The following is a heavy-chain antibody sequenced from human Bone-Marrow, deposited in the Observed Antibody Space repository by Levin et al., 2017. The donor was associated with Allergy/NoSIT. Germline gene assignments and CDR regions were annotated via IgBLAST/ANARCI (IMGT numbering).Heavy chain of an antibody. Sequence: GESLKISCAASGFIFSDYGMHWVRQAPGKGLEWVAVISHDGTSHHYAESVKGRVAISRDSSNNTLFLRLDSLRPADTAVSYWSKDEWRLPPRGLQFRWGGLVDFWGQGSLVAVSS. CDR2: ISHDGTSH. V-gene: IGHV3-30*18. CDR1: GFIFSDYG. J-gene: IGHJ4*02. CDR3: SKDEWRLPPRGLQFRWGGLVDF. D-gene: IGHD3-16*01.